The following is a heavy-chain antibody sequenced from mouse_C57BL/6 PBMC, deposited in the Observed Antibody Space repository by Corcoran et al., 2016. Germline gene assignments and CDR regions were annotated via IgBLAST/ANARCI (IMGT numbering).Heavy chain of an antibody. Sequence: DVQLQESGPGLVTPSPSLSLTCSVTGYSITSGYYRNGIRQFPGNKLEWMGYISYDGSNNYNPSLKNRNSITRDTSKNQFFLKLNSVTTEDTATYYCARDRVCAYWGQGTLVTVSA. CDR3: ARDRVCAY. CDR2: ISYDGSN. D-gene: IGHD3-3*01. V-gene: IGHV3-6*01. CDR1: GYSITSGYY. J-gene: IGHJ3*01.